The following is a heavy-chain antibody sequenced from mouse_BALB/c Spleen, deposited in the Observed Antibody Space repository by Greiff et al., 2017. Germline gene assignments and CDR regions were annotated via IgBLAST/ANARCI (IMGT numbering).Heavy chain of an antibody. CDR3: ARHLTTVVATRGYAMDY. CDR1: GFTFSSYT. J-gene: IGHJ4*01. V-gene: IGHV5-12-2*01. CDR2: ISNGGGST. D-gene: IGHD1-1*01. Sequence: EVKLMESGGGLVQPGGSLKLSCAASGFTFSSYTMSWVRQTPEKRLEWVAYISNGGGSTYYPDTVKGRFTISRDNAKNTLYLQMSSLTSEDTAMYYYARHLTTVVATRGYAMDYWGQGTSVTVSS.